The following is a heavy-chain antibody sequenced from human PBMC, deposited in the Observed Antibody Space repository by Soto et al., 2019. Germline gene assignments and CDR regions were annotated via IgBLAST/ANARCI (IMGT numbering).Heavy chain of an antibody. Sequence: ASVKVSCKASGYAFTSYGIHWVRQAPGQRLEWMGWINAANGDTKYSPKFQGRVTITRDTSASTAYMELSSLRSEDTAVYYCVRRHVSATGIDWFDPWGQGTLVTVSS. CDR3: VRRHVSATGIDWFDP. V-gene: IGHV1-3*01. D-gene: IGHD6-13*01. CDR1: GYAFTSYG. CDR2: INAANGDT. J-gene: IGHJ5*02.